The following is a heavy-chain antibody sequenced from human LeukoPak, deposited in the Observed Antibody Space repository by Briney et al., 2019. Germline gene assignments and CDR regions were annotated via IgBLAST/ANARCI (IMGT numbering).Heavy chain of an antibody. V-gene: IGHV3-7*01. CDR2: IKQDGSEK. J-gene: IGHJ5*02. D-gene: IGHD2-8*01. CDR3: ARDLIVLMVYAEGFDP. Sequence: GGSLRLSCAASGFTFSSYWMSWVRQAPGKGLEWVANIKQDGSEKYYVDSVKGRFTISRDNAKNSLYLQMNSLRAEDTAVYYCARDLIVLMVYAEGFDPWGQGTLVIVSS. CDR1: GFTFSSYW.